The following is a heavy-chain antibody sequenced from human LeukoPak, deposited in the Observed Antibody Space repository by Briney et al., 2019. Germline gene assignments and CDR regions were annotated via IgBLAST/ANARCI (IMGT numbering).Heavy chain of an antibody. CDR1: GGSFSGYY. CDR3: ARGLPAAGSDY. V-gene: IGHV4-34*01. CDR2: VNHSGST. J-gene: IGHJ4*02. Sequence: PSETLSLTCAVYGGSFSGYYWSWIRQPPGKGLEWIGEVNHSGSTNYNPSLKSRVTISVDTSKNQFSLKLSSVTAADTAVYYCARGLPAAGSDYWGQGTLVTVSS. D-gene: IGHD6-13*01.